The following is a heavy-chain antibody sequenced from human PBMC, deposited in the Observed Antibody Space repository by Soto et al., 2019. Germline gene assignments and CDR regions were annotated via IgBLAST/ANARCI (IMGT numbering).Heavy chain of an antibody. V-gene: IGHV1-3*01. CDR3: ARPSVRVVEWLCLFDY. CDR2: MNAGNGNT. Sequence: QVQLVQSGAEVKKPGASVKVSCKTSGYTFRTYSIHWVRKAPGQRFEWMGWMNAGNGNTKHSETFQGRVILTRDPVSNTAYVELASLTSGDSAIYYCARPSVRVVEWLCLFDYWGQGTPVTVSS. CDR1: GYTFRTYS. J-gene: IGHJ4*02. D-gene: IGHD3-3*01.